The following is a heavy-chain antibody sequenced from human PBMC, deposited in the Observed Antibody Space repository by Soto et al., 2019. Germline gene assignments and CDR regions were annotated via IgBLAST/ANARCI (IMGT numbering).Heavy chain of an antibody. CDR2: IIPVHNIT. CDR3: GRATSIYGIVPDVYDI. J-gene: IGHJ3*02. CDR1: GGSFSGYV. V-gene: IGHV1-69*04. Sequence: QVQLVQSGAEVKKPGSSVKVSCITSGGSFSGYVFTWVRQAPGKGLEWMGRIIPVHNITNYAESLQGRVTISADKSSSTTYMELSTMRSDDTAVYFCGRATSIYGIVPDVYDIWGQGTMVIVSS. D-gene: IGHD2-2*01.